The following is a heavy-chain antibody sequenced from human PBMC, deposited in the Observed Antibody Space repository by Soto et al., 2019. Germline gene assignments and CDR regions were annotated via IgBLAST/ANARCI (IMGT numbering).Heavy chain of an antibody. J-gene: IGHJ3*02. CDR1: GGSISSSSYY. CDR2: IYYSGST. D-gene: IGHD3-22*01. CDR3: ARTFYYDSSGYYGDAFDI. Sequence: PSETLSLTCTVSGGSISSSSYYWGWIRQPPGKGLEWIGSIYYSGSTYYNPSLKSRVTISVDTSKNQLSLKLSSVTAADTAVYYCARTFYYDSSGYYGDAFDIWGQGTMVTVS. V-gene: IGHV4-39*01.